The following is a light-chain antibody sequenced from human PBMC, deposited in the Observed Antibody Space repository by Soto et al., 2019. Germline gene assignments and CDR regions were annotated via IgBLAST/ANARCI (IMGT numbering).Light chain of an antibody. CDR3: QQSYSTPRT. Sequence: DIQLTQSPSFLSASVVDRFTITFLASQGISSYLAWYQQKPGKAPKLPIYAASTLQSGVPSRFSGSGSGTDFTLTISSLQPEDFATYYCQQSYSTPRTFGQGTKV. CDR2: AAS. CDR1: QGISSY. J-gene: IGKJ1*01. V-gene: IGKV1-39*01.